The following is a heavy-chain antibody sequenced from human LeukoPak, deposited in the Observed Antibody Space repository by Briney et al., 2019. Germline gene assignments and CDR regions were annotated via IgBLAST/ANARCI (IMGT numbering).Heavy chain of an antibody. V-gene: IGHV3-48*03. CDR2: ISSSGSTI. D-gene: IGHD6-25*01. CDR1: GFSFSSYW. CDR3: ARTRLQGNNWFDP. J-gene: IGHJ5*02. Sequence: SGGSLRLSCAASGFSFSSYWMSWVRQAPGKGLEWVSYISSSGSTIYYADSVKGRFTISRDNAKNSLYLQMNSLRAEDTAVYYCARTRLQGNNWFDPWGQGTLVTVSS.